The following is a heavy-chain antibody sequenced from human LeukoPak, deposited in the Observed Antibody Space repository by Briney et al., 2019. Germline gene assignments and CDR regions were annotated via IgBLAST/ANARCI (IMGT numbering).Heavy chain of an antibody. CDR1: GGSISSSSYY. J-gene: IGHJ4*02. CDR2: IYYSGST. V-gene: IGHV4-39*01. Sequence: SETLSLTCTVSGGSISSSSYYWGWIRQPPGKGLEWIGSIYYSGSTYYNPSLKSRVTISVDTSKNQFSLKLSSVTAADTAVYYCATRDIVVVVAASYYFDYWGQGTLVTVS. CDR3: ATRDIVVVVAASYYFDY. D-gene: IGHD2-15*01.